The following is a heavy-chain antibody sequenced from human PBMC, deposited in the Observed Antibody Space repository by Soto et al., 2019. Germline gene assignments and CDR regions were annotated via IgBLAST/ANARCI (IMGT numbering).Heavy chain of an antibody. CDR3: AREGGYSYGLGGWFDP. CDR1: GGSISSGGYY. V-gene: IGHV4-31*03. J-gene: IGHJ5*02. Sequence: QVQLQESGPGLVKPSQTLSLTCTVSGGSISSGGYYWSWIRQHPGKGLEWIGYIYYSGSTYYNPSLKSRVTISVDTSKTRFSLKLSSVTAADTAVYYCAREGGYSYGLGGWFDPWGQGTLVTVSS. D-gene: IGHD5-18*01. CDR2: IYYSGST.